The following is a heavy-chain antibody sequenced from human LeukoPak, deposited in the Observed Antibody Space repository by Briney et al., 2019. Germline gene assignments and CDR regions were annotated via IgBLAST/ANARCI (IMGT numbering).Heavy chain of an antibody. V-gene: IGHV3-33*01. Sequence: GGSLRLSCAASGFTFSNYGMEWVRQAPGKGLEWVALIWNDGNNKHYADSVKGRFSISRDNSKNTLYLQMNSLRAEDTAVYYCARHIWKGSCKSTSCSSLDYWGQGTLVTVSS. CDR1: GFTFSNYG. D-gene: IGHD2-2*01. J-gene: IGHJ4*02. CDR3: ARHIWKGSCKSTSCSSLDY. CDR2: IWNDGNNK.